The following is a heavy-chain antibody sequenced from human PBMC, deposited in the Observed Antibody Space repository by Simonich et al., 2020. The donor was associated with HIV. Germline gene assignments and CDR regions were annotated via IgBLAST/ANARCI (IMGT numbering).Heavy chain of an antibody. Sequence: QVQLVQSGAEVKKPGAPVKVSCKASGYTFTNYYMHWVGQAPGQGLEWMGYNNPSSGATIYAQKFQGRVTMTTDTTITTAYMELRRLRSDDTAMYYCARESPRYFDYWGQGTLVTVSS. CDR3: ARESPRYFDY. CDR2: NNPSSGAT. J-gene: IGHJ4*02. CDR1: GYTFTNYY. V-gene: IGHV1-2*02.